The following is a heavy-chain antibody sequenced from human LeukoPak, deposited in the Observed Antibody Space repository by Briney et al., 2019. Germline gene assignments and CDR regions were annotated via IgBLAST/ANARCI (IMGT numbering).Heavy chain of an antibody. Sequence: SETLSLTCIVSGGSISPYYWSWIRQPPGSGLEWIAYIYYSGSTSYNPSLKSRVAISVDTSKNQFSLKLSSVTAADTAVYYCARTFVQWFGGLSVSQASDIWGQGTMVTVSS. D-gene: IGHD3-10*01. V-gene: IGHV4-59*12. CDR1: GGSISPYY. J-gene: IGHJ3*02. CDR3: ARTFVQWFGGLSVSQASDI. CDR2: IYYSGST.